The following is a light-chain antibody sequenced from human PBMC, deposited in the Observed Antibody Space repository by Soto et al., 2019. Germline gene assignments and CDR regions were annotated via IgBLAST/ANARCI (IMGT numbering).Light chain of an antibody. J-gene: IGKJ5*01. V-gene: IGKV1-12*01. CDR3: QQANSFPIT. CDR2: GAT. Sequence: DIQMTQSPSSVSASVGDRVSITCRASQSITGWLVWYQQKPGKAPKVLIYGATSLQRGVSSRFSGSGSGTDFTLTINSLQPEDFATYYCQQANSFPITFGQGTRLEIK. CDR1: QSITGW.